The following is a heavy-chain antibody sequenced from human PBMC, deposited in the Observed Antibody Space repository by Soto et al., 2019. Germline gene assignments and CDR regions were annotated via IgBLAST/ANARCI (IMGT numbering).Heavy chain of an antibody. CDR3: ARGGIVVVPAPHLFDY. Sequence: QVQLVQSGAEVKKPGASVQVSCKASGYTFTGYYMHWVRQAPGQGLEWMGWINPNSGGTNYAQKFQGWVTMTRDTSISTAYMELSRLRSDDTAVYYCARGGIVVVPAPHLFDYWGQGTLVTVSS. V-gene: IGHV1-2*04. J-gene: IGHJ4*02. CDR1: GYTFTGYY. D-gene: IGHD2-2*01. CDR2: INPNSGGT.